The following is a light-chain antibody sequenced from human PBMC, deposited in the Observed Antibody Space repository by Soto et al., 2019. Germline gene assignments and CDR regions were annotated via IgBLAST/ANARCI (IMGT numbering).Light chain of an antibody. Sequence: DIPMTQSPSSLSASVGDRVTITCRASQSITNYLNWYQQKAGKAPKLLIYAASNLQSGVPSRFGGSVSGTDFTFTITNLQPEAFATYYCQPSYSTPLNFGGGTKVEIK. J-gene: IGKJ4*01. CDR3: QPSYSTPLN. V-gene: IGKV1-39*01. CDR1: QSITNY. CDR2: AAS.